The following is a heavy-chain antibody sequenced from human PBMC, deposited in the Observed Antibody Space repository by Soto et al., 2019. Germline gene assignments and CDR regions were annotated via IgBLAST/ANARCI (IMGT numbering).Heavy chain of an antibody. J-gene: IGHJ3*02. V-gene: IGHV3-64*01. CDR3: ARNYGGNSYAFDI. D-gene: IGHD2-21*02. Sequence: EVQLVESGGGLVQPGGSLRLSCAASGFTFSSYAMHWVRQAPGKGLEYVSAISSNGGSTYYANFVKGRFTISRDNSKNTLYLQMGSLRAEDMAVYYCARNYGGNSYAFDIWGQGTMVTVSS. CDR2: ISSNGGST. CDR1: GFTFSSYA.